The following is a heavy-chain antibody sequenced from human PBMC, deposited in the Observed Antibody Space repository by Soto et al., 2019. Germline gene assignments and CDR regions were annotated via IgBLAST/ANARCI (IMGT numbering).Heavy chain of an antibody. CDR2: ISGSGVST. V-gene: IGHV3-23*01. CDR3: AKSPGMYYYDSSGYYHYDY. CDR1: GFTFSSYA. D-gene: IGHD3-22*01. Sequence: GGSLRLSCAASGFTFSSYAMSWVRQAPGKGLEWVSAISGSGVSTYYADSVKGRFTISRDNSKNTLYLQMNSLRAEDAAVYYCAKSPGMYYYDSSGYYHYDYWGQGTLVTVSS. J-gene: IGHJ4*02.